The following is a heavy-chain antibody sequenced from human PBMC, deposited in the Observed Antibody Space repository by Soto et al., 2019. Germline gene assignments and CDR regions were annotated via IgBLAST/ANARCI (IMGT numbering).Heavy chain of an antibody. J-gene: IGHJ3*02. D-gene: IGHD6-13*01. V-gene: IGHV4-59*01. CDR1: GGSIGSYH. Sequence: KSSETLSLTCTVSGGSIGSYHWSWVRRPPGKGLEWIASVYYTGTTNYNPSLGSRVTISIDAPENQISLKLTSVTAADTAVYYCARGDSTTHGDSFDIWGQGTMVTVSS. CDR2: VYYTGTT. CDR3: ARGDSTTHGDSFDI.